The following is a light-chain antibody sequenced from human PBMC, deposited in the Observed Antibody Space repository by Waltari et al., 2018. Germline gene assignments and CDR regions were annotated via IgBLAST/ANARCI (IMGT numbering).Light chain of an antibody. CDR1: ASNLGNTV. CDR2: RSD. J-gene: IGLJ3*02. CDR3: AAWDDSLNGRWV. V-gene: IGLV1-44*01. Sequence: QSVLTQPPSASGTPGQGVTISCSGGASNLGNTVVTWLQQVPGKAPKLLIYRSDRRPAGVPDRFSGSKSGTSASLAISGLQSEDEADYYCAAWDDSLNGRWVFGGGTKVTVL.